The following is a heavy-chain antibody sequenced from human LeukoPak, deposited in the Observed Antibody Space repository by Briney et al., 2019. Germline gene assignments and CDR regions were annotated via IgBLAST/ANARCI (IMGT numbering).Heavy chain of an antibody. D-gene: IGHD1-26*01. J-gene: IGHJ4*02. CDR3: AIKGATTKDFDH. V-gene: IGHV3-23*01. CDR2: ISDSGGTT. Sequence: GGCLTLSCAPSGLTFSNFTMTWVRHAPGKGLDWVSVISDSGGTTYYPHSVKGRLPMSRDNSRNTLYPRTNGLTAEDTAACDCAIKGATTKDFDHWGQATLVTVYS. CDR1: GLTFSNFT.